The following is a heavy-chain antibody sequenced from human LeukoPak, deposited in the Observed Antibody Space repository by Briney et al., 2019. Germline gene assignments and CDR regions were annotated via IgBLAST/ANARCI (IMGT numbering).Heavy chain of an antibody. CDR3: ARASGYNDAFYI. CDR1: GSSLISSIW. CDR2: IYHSGST. J-gene: IGHJ3*02. V-gene: IGHV4-4*02. D-gene: IGHD3-22*01. Sequence: SETLSLTCAVPGSSLISSIWWSWVRQPPGKGLEWTGEIYHSGSTNYNPYLKSRVTISVDKSKNQFSLRLSSVTAADTAVYYCARASGYNDAFYIWGQGAMGTVSS.